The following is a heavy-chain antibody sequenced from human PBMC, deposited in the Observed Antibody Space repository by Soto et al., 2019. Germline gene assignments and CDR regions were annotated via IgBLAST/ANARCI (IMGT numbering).Heavy chain of an antibody. CDR3: ARWVGRYCSGGSCYYYYGMGV. Sequence: ASVKVSCKASGGTFSSYAISWVRQAPGQGLEWMGGIIPIFGTANYAQKFQGRVTITADKSTSTAYMELSSLRSEDTAVYYCARWVGRYCSGGSCYYYYGMGVWGQGTTVTVSS. V-gene: IGHV1-69*06. CDR2: IIPIFGTA. J-gene: IGHJ6*02. D-gene: IGHD2-15*01. CDR1: GGTFSSYA.